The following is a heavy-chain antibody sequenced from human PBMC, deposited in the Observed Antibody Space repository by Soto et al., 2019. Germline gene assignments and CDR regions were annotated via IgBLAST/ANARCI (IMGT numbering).Heavy chain of an antibody. CDR3: GGQDYGAKGYYFEN. J-gene: IGHJ4*02. CDR1: NGSISSRSSY. Sequence: QLQLQESGSGLVKPSETLSLTCIVSNGSISSRSSYWGWIRQPPGKGLEWIGSFYYIGNTYYNPSLKNRVTISIDTSKTQFSLKMNSVTAADTAVYFCGGQDYGAKGYYFENWGQGALVTVSS. CDR2: FYYIGNT. V-gene: IGHV4-39*01. D-gene: IGHD4-17*01.